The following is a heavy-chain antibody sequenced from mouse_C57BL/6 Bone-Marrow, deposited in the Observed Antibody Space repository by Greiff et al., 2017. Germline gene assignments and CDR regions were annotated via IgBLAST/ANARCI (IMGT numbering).Heavy chain of an antibody. Sequence: QVHVKQSGAELARPGASVKMSCKASGYTFTSYTMHWVKQRPGQGLEWIGYINPSSGYTKYTQKFRDKATLTADKSSSTAYMQLSSLTSEDSAVYYCARDYGRSYWYFEVWGTGTTVTGSS. J-gene: IGHJ1*03. CDR1: GYTFTSYT. D-gene: IGHD1-1*01. CDR3: ARDYGRSYWYFEV. CDR2: INPSSGYT. V-gene: IGHV1-4*01.